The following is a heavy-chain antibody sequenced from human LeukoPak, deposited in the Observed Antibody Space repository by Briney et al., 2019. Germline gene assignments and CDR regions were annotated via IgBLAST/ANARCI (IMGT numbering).Heavy chain of an antibody. CDR3: ASLLSLAYCGGDCYLYGMDV. D-gene: IGHD2-21*02. CDR1: GGTFSSYA. V-gene: IGHV1-69*06. Sequence: GASVKVSCKASGGTFSSYAISWVRQAPGQGLEWMGGIIPIFGTANYAQKFQGRVTITADKSTSTAYMELSSLRSEDTAVYYCASLLSLAYCGGDCYLYGMDVWGQGTTVTVSS. CDR2: IIPIFGTA. J-gene: IGHJ6*02.